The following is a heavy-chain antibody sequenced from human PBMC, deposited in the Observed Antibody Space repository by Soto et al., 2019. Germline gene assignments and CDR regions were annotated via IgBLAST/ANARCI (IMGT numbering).Heavy chain of an antibody. CDR2: ISSSSSTI. V-gene: IGHV3-48*02. J-gene: IGHJ6*02. D-gene: IGHD6-13*01. CDR3: ARGAAAGTYYYYYGMDV. CDR1: GFTFRTYW. Sequence: PGGSLRLSCAASGFTFRTYWMSWVRQAPGKGLEWVSYISSSSSTIYYADSVKGRFTISRDNAKNSLYLQMNSLRDEDTAVYYCARGAAAGTYYYYYGMDVWGQGTTVTVSS.